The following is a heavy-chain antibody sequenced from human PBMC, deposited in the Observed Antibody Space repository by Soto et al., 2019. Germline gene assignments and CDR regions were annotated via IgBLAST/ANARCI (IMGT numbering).Heavy chain of an antibody. CDR3: ARLQRGDATSVH. V-gene: IGHV4-59*08. J-gene: IGHJ4*02. CDR2: IYYSGST. Sequence: SETLSLTCIVSGGSISTYYWNWIRQPPGKGLEWIGYIYYSGSTNHNPSLKSRVTMSVDTSMNQFSLSLSSVTAADTAIYYCARLQRGDATSVHWGQGILVT. CDR1: GGSISTYY. D-gene: IGHD2-21*02.